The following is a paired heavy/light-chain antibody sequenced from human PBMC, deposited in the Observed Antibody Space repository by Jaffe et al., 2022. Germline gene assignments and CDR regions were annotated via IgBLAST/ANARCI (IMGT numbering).Heavy chain of an antibody. CDR1: GYRFSSYA. Sequence: EVRLLESGGSLNEPGGSLTLSCAASGYRFSSYAMSWVRQAPGKGLEWVSGINDNGRSTYYADSVKGRFTISRDNSKSTLYLQMNALTKDDTAVYYCAKAFSSWRQNFDYWGQGTLVTVSS. J-gene: IGHJ4*02. CDR2: INDNGRST. V-gene: IGHV3-23*01. CDR3: AKAFSSWRQNFDY. D-gene: IGHD6-13*01.
Light chain of an antibody. CDR2: AAS. V-gene: IGKV1-16*02. CDR1: QDISTY. CDR3: QQYNTFPLT. Sequence: DIQMTQSPSSLSASVGDRVTITCRASQDISTYLAWFQQKPGKAPKSLIFAASSLQNGVPSKFSGSGSGTDFTLTISSLQPEDFATYYCQQYNTFPLTFGQGTKLEIK. J-gene: IGKJ2*01.